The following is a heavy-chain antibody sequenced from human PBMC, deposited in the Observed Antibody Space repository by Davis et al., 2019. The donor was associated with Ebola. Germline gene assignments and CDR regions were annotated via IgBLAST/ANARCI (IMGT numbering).Heavy chain of an antibody. D-gene: IGHD3-3*01. CDR2: IYYSGST. CDR3: AKVISERYDFWSGYYQAHNWFDP. CDR1: GGSISSYY. J-gene: IGHJ5*02. Sequence: PSETLSLTCTVSGGSISSYYWSWIRQPPGKGLEWIGDIYYSGSTNYNPSLKSRVTISVDMSKTQLSLKLSSVTAADTAIYYCAKVISERYDFWSGYYQAHNWFDPWGQGTLVTVSS. V-gene: IGHV4-59*01.